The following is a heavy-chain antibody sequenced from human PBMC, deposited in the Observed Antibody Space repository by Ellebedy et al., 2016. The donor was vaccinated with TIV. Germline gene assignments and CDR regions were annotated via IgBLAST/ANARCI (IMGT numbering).Heavy chain of an antibody. V-gene: IGHV4-61*01. J-gene: IGHJ6*02. CDR3: AGGTHYNYGWDV. Sequence: SETLSLTXTVSSGSVSSGRHYLSWIRQPPGKGLEWIGYIYYTGTTNYNPSLKSRVTISVDTSKNQFSLNLNSVTAADTATYFCAGGTHYNYGWDVWGQGTTVIVS. CDR1: SGSVSSGRHY. CDR2: IYYTGTT.